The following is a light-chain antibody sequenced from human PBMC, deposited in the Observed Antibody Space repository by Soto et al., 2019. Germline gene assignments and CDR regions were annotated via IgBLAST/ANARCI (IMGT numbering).Light chain of an antibody. J-gene: IGKJ1*01. CDR2: GES. V-gene: IGKV3-15*01. CDR3: QQYNTWPWA. CDR1: QSLSRN. Sequence: TQSPATVSVSPGERATVSCRASQSLSRNLAWDQKKPGQAPRLLISGESERVNGIPATFSGSRSGTELTLSISGLQSDYIAIYYRQQYNTWPWALGQGTNV.